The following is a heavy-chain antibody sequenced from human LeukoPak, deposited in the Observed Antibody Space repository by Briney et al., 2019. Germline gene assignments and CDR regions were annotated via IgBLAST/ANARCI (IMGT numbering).Heavy chain of an antibody. CDR1: GYTFSSYA. J-gene: IGHJ4*02. V-gene: IGHV1-3*01. CDR2: INAGNGNT. Sequence: ASVKVSCKASGYTFSSYALHWVRQAPGQRLEWMGWINAGNGNTKYSQKFQDRVTITGDTSASTAYMEMSSLRSEDTAVYYCARGSYRYTNDYWGQGTLVTVSS. D-gene: IGHD3-16*02. CDR3: ARGSYRYTNDY.